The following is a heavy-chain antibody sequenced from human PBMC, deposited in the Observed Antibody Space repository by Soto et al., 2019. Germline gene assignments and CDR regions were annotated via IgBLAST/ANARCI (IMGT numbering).Heavy chain of an antibody. V-gene: IGHV4-4*02. Sequence: SETLSLTCAVSSGSISSRNWWSWVRQPPGKGLEWIGEIYHSGSTNYNPSPKSRVTISVDKSKNQFSLKLSSVTAADTAVYYCASKFGELLADAFDIWGQGTMVT. CDR2: IYHSGST. CDR1: SGSISSRNW. J-gene: IGHJ3*02. D-gene: IGHD3-10*01. CDR3: ASKFGELLADAFDI.